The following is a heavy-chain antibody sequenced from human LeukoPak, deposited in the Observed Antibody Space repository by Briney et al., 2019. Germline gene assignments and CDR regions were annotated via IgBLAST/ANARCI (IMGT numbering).Heavy chain of an antibody. CDR3: ATVGVRIVAMTYNWFDP. CDR2: FDPEDGET. Sequence: ASVKVSCKVSGYTLTELSMHWVRQAPGKGLEWMGGFDPEDGETIYAQKFQGRVTMTEDTSTDTAYMELSSLRSEDTAVYYCATVGVRIVAMTYNWFDPWGQGTLVTVSS. J-gene: IGHJ5*02. V-gene: IGHV1-24*01. CDR1: GYTLTELS. D-gene: IGHD5-12*01.